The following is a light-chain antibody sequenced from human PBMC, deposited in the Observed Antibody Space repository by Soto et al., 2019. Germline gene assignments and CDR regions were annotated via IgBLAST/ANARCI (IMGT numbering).Light chain of an antibody. V-gene: IGKV1-33*01. J-gene: IGKJ4*01. CDR1: QDITKS. CDR2: DAS. CDR3: QQFAHLPT. Sequence: DLQMTQSPPSLSASIGDRVTISCQASQDITKSLNWYQQKAGKAPKVLIYDASNLETGVPSRFSGTGSGTEFTLTISTLQPEDVATYYCQQFAHLPTFGGGTKVDIK.